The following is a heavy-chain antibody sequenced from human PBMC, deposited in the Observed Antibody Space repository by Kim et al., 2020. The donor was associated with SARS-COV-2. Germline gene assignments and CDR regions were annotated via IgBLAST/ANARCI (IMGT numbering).Heavy chain of an antibody. CDR2: ISSSSSYI. V-gene: IGHV3-21*01. CDR3: ARALTVVTTVAFDI. Sequence: GGSLRLSCAASGFTFSSYSMNWVRQAPGKGLEWVSSISSSSSYIYYADSVKGRFTISRDNAKNSLYLQMNSLRAEDTAVYYCARALTVVTTVAFDIWGQGTMVTVSS. D-gene: IGHD4-17*01. CDR1: GFTFSSYS. J-gene: IGHJ3*02.